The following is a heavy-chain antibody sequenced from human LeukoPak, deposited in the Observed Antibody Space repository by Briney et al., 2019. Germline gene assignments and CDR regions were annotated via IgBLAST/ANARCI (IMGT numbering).Heavy chain of an antibody. CDR1: GYTFTNYG. V-gene: IGHV1-18*01. D-gene: IGHD6-25*01. CDR2: INGSNGNT. CDR3: ARESGSGQLDY. J-gene: IGHJ4*02. Sequence: GASVKLSCKASGYTFTNYGLTWGREAPGQGREWMGWINGSNGNTNYTQNFKGRVTMTTDTSTGTAYMELRSLRSGDTGVYFCARESGSGQLDYWGQGTLVTVSS.